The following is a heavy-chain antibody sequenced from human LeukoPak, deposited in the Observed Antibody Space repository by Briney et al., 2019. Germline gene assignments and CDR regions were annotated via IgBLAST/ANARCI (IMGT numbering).Heavy chain of an antibody. J-gene: IGHJ4*02. Sequence: GGSLRLSCAASGFTFSNSWMHWVRQAPGKGLEWVSSISSSSTYVYYADSVKGRFTISRDNAKNSLYLQMNSLRAEDTAVYYCARVAGYCSSTSNCYFDYWGQGTLVTVSS. D-gene: IGHD2/OR15-2a*01. CDR2: ISSSSTYV. CDR1: GFTFSNSW. V-gene: IGHV3-21*01. CDR3: ARVAGYCSSTSNCYFDY.